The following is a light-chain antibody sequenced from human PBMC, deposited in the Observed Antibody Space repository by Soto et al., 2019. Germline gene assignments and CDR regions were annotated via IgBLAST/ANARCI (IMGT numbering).Light chain of an antibody. CDR1: QSIGSNY. CDR3: QQYGSSPLP. J-gene: IGKJ4*01. CDR2: GAS. Sequence: IGLKQSPGALSLSPGESATLSCRASQSIGSNYLAWYQQKPGQAPRLLIYGASTRATGIPDRFSGSGSGTDFTLTINRLEPEDFAVYYCQQYGSSPLPFGGGTNVAI. V-gene: IGKV3-20*01.